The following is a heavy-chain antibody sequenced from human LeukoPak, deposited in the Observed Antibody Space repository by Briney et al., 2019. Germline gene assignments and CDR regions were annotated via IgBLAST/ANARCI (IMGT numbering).Heavy chain of an antibody. J-gene: IGHJ6*02. CDR1: GFTFSSYS. V-gene: IGHV3-21*01. D-gene: IGHD3-10*01. CDR2: ISSSSSYI. Sequence: TPGGSLRLSCAASGFTFSSYSVNWVRQAPGKGLEWVSSISSSSSYIYYADSVKGRFTISRDNAKNSLYLQMNSLRAEDTAVYYCARDASPIQNVLLWFGELLDVWGQGTTVTVSS. CDR3: ARDASPIQNVLLWFGELLDV.